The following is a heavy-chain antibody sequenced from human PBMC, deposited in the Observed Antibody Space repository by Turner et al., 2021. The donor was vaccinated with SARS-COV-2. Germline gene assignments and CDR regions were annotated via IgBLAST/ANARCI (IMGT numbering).Heavy chain of an antibody. J-gene: IGHJ4*02. CDR2: IKQDGSEK. D-gene: IGHD6-13*01. Sequence: VQLVESGGGVVQPGSSLRLSCAASGFTFSSYWMSWVRQAPGKGLEWVANIKQDGSEKYYGDSVKGRFTITRDNAKNSLYLKMNSLRAEDTAVYYCARLHTSSWYFDYWGQGTLVTVSS. V-gene: IGHV3-7*03. CDR3: ARLHTSSWYFDY. CDR1: GFTFSSYW.